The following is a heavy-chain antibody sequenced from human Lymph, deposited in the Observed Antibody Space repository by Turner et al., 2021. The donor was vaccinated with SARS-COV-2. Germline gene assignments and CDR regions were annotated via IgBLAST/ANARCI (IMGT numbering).Heavy chain of an antibody. CDR2: FYKIGSI. D-gene: IGHD1-1*01. CDR1: GGSINSTS. Sequence: QVPLQESGPGLVRPSETLSLTCTVSGGSINSTSWSWIRQSPGRGLEWIGYFYKIGSIDYNPTIRSRVTISVDTSKSQISLNLISVTAADTAVYYCARHQGSTSGYDHGMNVWGQGTAVIVSS. V-gene: IGHV4-59*08. CDR3: ARHQGSTSGYDHGMNV. J-gene: IGHJ6*02.